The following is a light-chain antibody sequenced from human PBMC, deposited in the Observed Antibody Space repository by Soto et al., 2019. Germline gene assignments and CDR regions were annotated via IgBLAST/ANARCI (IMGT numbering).Light chain of an antibody. Sequence: EIVLTQSPGTLSLSPGERATLSCRASQSVDRSYLAWYQQKPGQAPRLLMYGASSRATDIPDRFSGSGSGTDFTLNISRLEPEDVAMYYCQQYGSSPFTFGPGTKVDLK. CDR1: QSVDRSY. CDR3: QQYGSSPFT. CDR2: GAS. J-gene: IGKJ3*01. V-gene: IGKV3-20*01.